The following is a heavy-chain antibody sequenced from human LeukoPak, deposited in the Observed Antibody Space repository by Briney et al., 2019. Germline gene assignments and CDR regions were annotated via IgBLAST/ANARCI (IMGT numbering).Heavy chain of an antibody. Sequence: WESLKISCKGSGYSFTNNWIGWVRQMPGKGLEWMGIISPGDSDTTYSPSFRGQVTISADKSITTAYLQWSSLKASDTAMYYCARYCGGDCYSGIDYWGQGTLVTVSS. CDR2: ISPGDSDT. J-gene: IGHJ4*02. CDR3: ARYCGGDCYSGIDY. D-gene: IGHD2-21*02. CDR1: GYSFTNNW. V-gene: IGHV5-51*01.